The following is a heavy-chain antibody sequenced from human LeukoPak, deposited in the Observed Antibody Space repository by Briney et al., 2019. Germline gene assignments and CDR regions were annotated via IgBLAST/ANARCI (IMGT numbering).Heavy chain of an antibody. CDR1: GFTFSSYE. D-gene: IGHD6-19*01. Sequence: PGGSLRLXCAAYGFTFSSYEMNWDRQAPGKGLEWVSYISRSGRTIYYADSVKGRFTICRHNAKHPLYLQMNSLRAAHPAVYYCARSPCDSSCWYEDWGQGTLVTVSS. CDR3: ARSPCDSSCWYED. V-gene: IGHV3-48*03. J-gene: IGHJ4*02. CDR2: ISRSGRTI.